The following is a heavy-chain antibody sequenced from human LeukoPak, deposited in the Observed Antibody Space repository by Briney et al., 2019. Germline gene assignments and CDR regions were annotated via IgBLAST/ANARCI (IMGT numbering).Heavy chain of an antibody. CDR2: ISSSSSYI. V-gene: IGHV3-21*01. D-gene: IGHD6-13*01. CDR1: GFTFSSYS. J-gene: IGHJ4*02. Sequence: GGSLRLSCAASGFTFSSYSMNWVRQAPGKGLEWVSSISSSSSYIYYADSVKGRFTISRDNAKNSLYLQMNSLRAEDTAVYYCARMGFERAAAGPLYWGQGILVTVSS. CDR3: ARMGFERAAAGPLY.